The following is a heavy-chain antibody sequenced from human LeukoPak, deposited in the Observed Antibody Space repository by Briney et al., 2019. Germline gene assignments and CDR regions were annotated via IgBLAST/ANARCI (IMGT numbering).Heavy chain of an antibody. J-gene: IGHJ4*02. CDR1: GFTFSSYW. CDR3: ARDLFVVVPFFDY. V-gene: IGHV3-7*01. Sequence: GGSLRLSCAASGFTFSSYWMSWVRQAPGKGLEWVANIKQDGSEKYYVDSVKGRFTISRDNAKNSLYLQMNSLRAEDTAVYYCARDLFVVVPFFDYWGQGTLVTVSS. D-gene: IGHD2-2*01. CDR2: IKQDGSEK.